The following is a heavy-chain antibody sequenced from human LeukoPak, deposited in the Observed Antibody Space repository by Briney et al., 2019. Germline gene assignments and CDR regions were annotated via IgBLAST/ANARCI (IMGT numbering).Heavy chain of an antibody. Sequence: GGSLRLSCAASGFTFSNYWMHWVRQAPGKGLEWVSVIYSGGSTYYADSVKGRFTISRDNSKNTLYLQMNSLRAEDTAVYYCARDWGEDAFDIWGQGTMVTVSS. CDR3: ARDWGEDAFDI. V-gene: IGHV3-53*01. D-gene: IGHD3-10*01. CDR2: IYSGGST. J-gene: IGHJ3*02. CDR1: GFTFSNYW.